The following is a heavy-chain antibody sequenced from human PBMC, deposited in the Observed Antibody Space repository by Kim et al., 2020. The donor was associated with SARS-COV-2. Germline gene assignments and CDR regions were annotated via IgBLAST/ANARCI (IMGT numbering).Heavy chain of an antibody. CDR2: IDPSNSYT. CDR3: ARLPSQEVVTGYYYYGMDV. J-gene: IGHJ6*02. CDR1: GYSFTSYW. V-gene: IGHV5-10-1*01. D-gene: IGHD2-15*01. Sequence: GESLKTSCKGSGYSFTSYWISWVRQMPGKGLEWMGRIDPSNSYTNYSPSFQGHVTISADKSISTAYLQWSSLKASDTAMYYCARLPSQEVVTGYYYYGMDVWGQGTTVTVSS.